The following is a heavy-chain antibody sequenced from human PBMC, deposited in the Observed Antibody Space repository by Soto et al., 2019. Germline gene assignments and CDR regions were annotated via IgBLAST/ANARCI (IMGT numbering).Heavy chain of an antibody. CDR3: ARDVGGTTVVTHYAFDL. D-gene: IGHD4-17*01. J-gene: IGHJ3*01. CDR2: ISAYNGNT. V-gene: IGHV1-18*01. Sequence: QVQLVQSGAEVKKPGASVKVSCKASGYTFTSYGISWVRQAPGQGLEWMGWISAYNGNTNYAQKHQGRVTMTTDTSTRTAYMELRSLRSDDTAVYYCARDVGGTTVVTHYAFDLWGQGTMVTVSS. CDR1: GYTFTSYG.